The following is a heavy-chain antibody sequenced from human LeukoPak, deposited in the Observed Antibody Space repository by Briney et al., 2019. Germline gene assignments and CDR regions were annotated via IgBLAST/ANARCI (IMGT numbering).Heavy chain of an antibody. V-gene: IGHV1-3*01. CDR1: GYTFNAYS. CDR2: IDADNGDT. CDR3: ARGSTSDWPLDH. Sequence: GASVNVSFKASGYTFNAYSIHWVRQAPGQRFEWMGWIDADNGDTSYSQNLQGRITITRDTSARTVYMELTSLRSADTAAYYCARGSTSDWPLDHWGQGTLLTISP. D-gene: IGHD6-19*01. J-gene: IGHJ4*02.